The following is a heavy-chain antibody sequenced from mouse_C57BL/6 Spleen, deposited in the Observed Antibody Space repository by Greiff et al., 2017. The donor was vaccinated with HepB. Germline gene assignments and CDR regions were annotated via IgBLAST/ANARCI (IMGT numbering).Heavy chain of an antibody. D-gene: IGHD2-12*01. CDR2: IDPEDGDT. J-gene: IGHJ2*01. CDR3: TTDYSNDLYYFDY. CDR1: GFNIKDYY. Sequence: VQLKQSGAELVRPGASVKLSCTASGFNIKDYYMHWVKQRPEQGLEWIGRIDPEDGDTEYAPEFQGKATMTADTSSHTAYLQLSSLTSEDTAVYYCTTDYSNDLYYFDYWGQGATLTVSS. V-gene: IGHV14-1*01.